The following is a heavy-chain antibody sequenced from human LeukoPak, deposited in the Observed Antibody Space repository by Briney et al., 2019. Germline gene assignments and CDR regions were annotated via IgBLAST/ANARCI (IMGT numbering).Heavy chain of an antibody. D-gene: IGHD3-10*01. CDR3: ARPVRFGESNWFDP. J-gene: IGHJ5*02. CDR1: GYSISSDYY. V-gene: IGHV4-38-2*01. CDR2: IYHSGST. Sequence: PSETLSLTCAVSGYSISSDYYWGWIRQPPGKGLEWIGSIYHSGSTYYNPSLKSRVTISVDTSKNQFSLKLSSVTAADTAVYYCARPVRFGESNWFDPWGQGTLVTVSS.